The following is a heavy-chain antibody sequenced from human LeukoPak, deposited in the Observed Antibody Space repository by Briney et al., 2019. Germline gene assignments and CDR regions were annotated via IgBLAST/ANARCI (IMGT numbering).Heavy chain of an antibody. D-gene: IGHD3-10*01. CDR1: GGSISTFY. J-gene: IGHJ4*02. V-gene: IGHV4-59*01. CDR3: ARALGPYGSGSSYYFDY. Sequence: PSETLSLTCTVSGGSISTFYWNWIRQPPGKGLEWIGYIYYSRSTKYNPSLKSRVTMSVDTSKNQFSLKVHSATAADTAVYYCARALGPYGSGSSYYFDYWGQGTLLTVSS. CDR2: IYYSRST.